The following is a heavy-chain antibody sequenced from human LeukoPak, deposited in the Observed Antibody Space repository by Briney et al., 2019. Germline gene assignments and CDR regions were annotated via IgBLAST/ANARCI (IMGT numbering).Heavy chain of an antibody. J-gene: IGHJ4*02. V-gene: IGHV1-8*03. CDR1: GYTFTSYD. Sequence: AASVKVSCKASGYTFTSYDINWVRQATGQGLEWMGWMNPNSGNTGYAQKFQGRVTITRNTSISTAYMELSSLRSEDTAVYYCARGRDSYYDFWSGYDNWGQGTLVTVSS. D-gene: IGHD3-3*01. CDR3: ARGRDSYYDFWSGYDN. CDR2: MNPNSGNT.